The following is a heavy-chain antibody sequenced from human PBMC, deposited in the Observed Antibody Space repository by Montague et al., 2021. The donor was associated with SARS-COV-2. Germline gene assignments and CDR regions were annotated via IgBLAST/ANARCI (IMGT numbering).Heavy chain of an antibody. Sequence: SETLSLTCTVSGDSITGYYWSWLRRSPGKGLEWIAYIYDGGAVNYNPSLGSRVTISTDTSKNQLSLKVNSVTAADTAVYYCVRDHPYGGPRGAYDIWGQGTVVTVSS. CDR1: GDSITGYY. CDR2: IYDGGAV. V-gene: IGHV4-59*01. J-gene: IGHJ3*02. D-gene: IGHD4-23*01. CDR3: VRDHPYGGPRGAYDI.